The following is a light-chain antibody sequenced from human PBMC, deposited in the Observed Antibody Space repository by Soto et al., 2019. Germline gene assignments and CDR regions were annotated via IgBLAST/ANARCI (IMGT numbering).Light chain of an antibody. CDR2: DVT. Sequence: QSALTQPASVSGSPGQSITISCTGASSDIDGYDYVSWYQHHPGEAPKLLIYDVTNRPSGVSHRFSASKSGNTASLTISGLQGEDEAHYYCSSYTDSSPVVFGGGTKVTVL. J-gene: IGLJ1*01. CDR1: SSDIDGYDY. CDR3: SSYTDSSPVV. V-gene: IGLV2-14*01.